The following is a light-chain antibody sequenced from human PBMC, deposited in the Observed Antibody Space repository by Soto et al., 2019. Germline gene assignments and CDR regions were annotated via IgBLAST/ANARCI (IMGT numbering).Light chain of an antibody. Sequence: QSVLTQPASVSGSPGQSITISCTGTSSDIGDYNYVSWYQQHPGKAPKLMIFEVSKRPSGISNRFSGSKSGNLASLTISGLLAEDEADYYCSSYRSTSTYVFGTGTKVTVL. CDR2: EVS. CDR3: SSYRSTSTYV. V-gene: IGLV2-14*03. J-gene: IGLJ1*01. CDR1: SSDIGDYNY.